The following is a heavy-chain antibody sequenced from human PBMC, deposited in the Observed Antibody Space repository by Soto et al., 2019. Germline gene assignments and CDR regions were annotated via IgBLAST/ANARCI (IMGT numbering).Heavy chain of an antibody. CDR1: GFTFDEYA. J-gene: IGHJ4*02. CDR3: AKDPGKAGITGRIAYYFDY. Sequence: GGSLRLSCAASGFTFDEYAMHWVRQAPGKGLEWVSGISWNSGVIDYADSVKGRFTISRDNSKNTLYLQMNSLRAEDTAVYYCAKDPGKAGITGRIAYYFDYWGQGTLVTVSS. V-gene: IGHV3-9*01. D-gene: IGHD1-20*01. CDR2: ISWNSGVI.